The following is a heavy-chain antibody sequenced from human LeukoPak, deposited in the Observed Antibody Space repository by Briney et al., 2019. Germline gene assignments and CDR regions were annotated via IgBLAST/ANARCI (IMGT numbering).Heavy chain of an antibody. D-gene: IGHD3-3*01. CDR1: GETFSSHV. J-gene: IGHJ1*01. CDR2: IIVFCGST. Sequence: SVKVSCKASGETFSSHVISWVRQAPGQGLEWMGQIIVFCGSTNHAQRFQDRVTISADESTETIYMDLTSLRSYDTAVYYCARFLKTYGRFDFWGQGTLVTVSS. CDR3: ARFLKTYGRFDF. V-gene: IGHV1-69*13.